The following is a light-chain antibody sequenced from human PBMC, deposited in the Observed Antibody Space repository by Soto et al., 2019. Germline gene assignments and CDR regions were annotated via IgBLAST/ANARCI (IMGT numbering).Light chain of an antibody. CDR1: QSVRYN. V-gene: IGKV3-15*01. J-gene: IGKJ4*01. CDR3: QQYNNWPPLT. Sequence: EIVMTQSPATLSVSPGERATLSCRASQSVRYNLGWYQQKPGQAPRLLIYGASTRATGIPARFSGSGSGTEFTLTISSLQSEDFAVYYCQQYNNWPPLTFGGGTKVEIK. CDR2: GAS.